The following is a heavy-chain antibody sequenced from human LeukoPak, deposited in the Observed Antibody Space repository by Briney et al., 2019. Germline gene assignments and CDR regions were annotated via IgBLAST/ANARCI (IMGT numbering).Heavy chain of an antibody. CDR1: GGSISSSSYY. D-gene: IGHD6-13*01. J-gene: IGHJ3*02. Sequence: SETLSLTCTVSGGSISSSSYYWGWIRQPPRKGLEWIGSIYYSGSTYYNPSLKSRVTISVDTSKNQFSLKLSSVTAADTAVYYCARLIRGVAAAGDAFDIWGQGTMVTVSS. V-gene: IGHV4-39*01. CDR2: IYYSGST. CDR3: ARLIRGVAAAGDAFDI.